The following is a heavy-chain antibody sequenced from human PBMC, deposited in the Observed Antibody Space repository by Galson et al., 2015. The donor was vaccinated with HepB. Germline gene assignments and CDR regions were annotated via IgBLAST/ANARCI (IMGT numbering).Heavy chain of an antibody. J-gene: IGHJ6*02. CDR2: ISYDGSNK. CDR3: ARGRFYRQELSPNGMDV. V-gene: IGHV3-30*04. D-gene: IGHD6-13*01. Sequence: SLRLSCAASGFTFSSYTMHWVRQAPGKGLEWVAVISYDGSNKYYADSVKGRFTISRDNSKNTLFLQMNSLRGEDTAVYYCARGRFYRQELSPNGMDVWGQGTTVTVSS. CDR1: GFTFSSYT.